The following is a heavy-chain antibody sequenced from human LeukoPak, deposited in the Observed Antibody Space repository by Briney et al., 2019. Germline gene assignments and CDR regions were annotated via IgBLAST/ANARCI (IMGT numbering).Heavy chain of an antibody. Sequence: ASVKVSCKASGYTFTSYAMHWVRQAPGQRLEWMGWINAGNGNTKYSQKFQGRVTITRDTSASTGYMELSSLRSEDTAVYYCARVDYGDSYFDYWGQGTLVTVSS. CDR2: INAGNGNT. V-gene: IGHV1-3*01. J-gene: IGHJ4*02. D-gene: IGHD4-17*01. CDR1: GYTFTSYA. CDR3: ARVDYGDSYFDY.